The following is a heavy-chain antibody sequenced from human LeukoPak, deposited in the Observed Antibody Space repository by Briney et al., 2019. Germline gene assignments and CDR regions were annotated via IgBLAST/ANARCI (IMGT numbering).Heavy chain of an antibody. Sequence: ASVKVSCKASGYTFTGYYMHWVRQAPGQGLEWMGWISGYNANTNYAQKFLGRVTMTTDTSTGTAYMELRSLRSDDTAVYYCARSSQYIPTNAPFDFWGQGTLVTVSS. CDR1: GYTFTGYY. D-gene: IGHD2-2*02. J-gene: IGHJ4*02. CDR2: ISGYNANT. V-gene: IGHV1-18*04. CDR3: ARSSQYIPTNAPFDF.